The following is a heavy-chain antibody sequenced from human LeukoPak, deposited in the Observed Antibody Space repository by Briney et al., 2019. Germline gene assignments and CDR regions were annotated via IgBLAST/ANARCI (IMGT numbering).Heavy chain of an antibody. CDR3: AGTFGYYYYHYYMDV. CDR1: GYTFTSSG. D-gene: IGHD3-3*01. V-gene: IGHV1-18*01. Sequence: ASVKVSCKASGYTFTSSGISWVRLAPGQGLEWLGWISGYNGNTNYAQILQGRVTMTTDTSTSTAYMELSSLRSEDTAVYYCAGTFGYYYYHYYMDVWGKGTTVTVSS. J-gene: IGHJ6*03. CDR2: ISGYNGNT.